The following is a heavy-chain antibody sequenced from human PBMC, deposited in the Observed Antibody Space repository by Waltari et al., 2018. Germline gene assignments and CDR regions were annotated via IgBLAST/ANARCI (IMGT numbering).Heavy chain of an antibody. V-gene: IGHV4-39*07. Sequence: QLQLQESGPGLVKPSETLSLTCTVSGGYISSSSYYWGWIRQPPGKGLEWIGSIYYSGSTYYNPSLKSRVTISVDTSKNQFSLKLSSVTAADTAVYYCAREGYDSSGLYYFDYWGQGTLVTVSS. CDR3: AREGYDSSGLYYFDY. CDR2: IYYSGST. J-gene: IGHJ4*02. D-gene: IGHD3-22*01. CDR1: GGYISSSSYY.